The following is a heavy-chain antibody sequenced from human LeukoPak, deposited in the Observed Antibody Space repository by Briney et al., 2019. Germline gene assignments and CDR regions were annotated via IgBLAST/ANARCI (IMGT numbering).Heavy chain of an antibody. CDR2: YYHSGNT. J-gene: IGHJ4*02. Sequence: SETLSLTCVVSDYSISSGYHWGWIRQPPGQRLEWIGRYYHSGNTYYNPSLKSRVSLSVDTSMNQFSLKVTSVTAADTAVYYCARTRYCSGATCFSPELFDSWGQGTLVTVSS. CDR3: ARTRYCSGATCFSPELFDS. CDR1: DYSISSGYH. V-gene: IGHV4-38-2*01. D-gene: IGHD2-15*01.